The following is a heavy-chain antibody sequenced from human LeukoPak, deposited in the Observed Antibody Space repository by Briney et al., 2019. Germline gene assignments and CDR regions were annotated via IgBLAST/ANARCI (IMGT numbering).Heavy chain of an antibody. CDR3: AKEVRGDAFDI. Sequence: GGSLRLSCAASGFTFSSYAMHWVRQAPGKGLEWVAVISYDGFDRYYADSVKGRFTISRDNTKNTLFLQMNSLRAEDTAVYYCAKEVRGDAFDIWGQGTMVTVSS. CDR1: GFTFSSYA. CDR2: ISYDGFDR. J-gene: IGHJ3*02. D-gene: IGHD3-16*01. V-gene: IGHV3-30*04.